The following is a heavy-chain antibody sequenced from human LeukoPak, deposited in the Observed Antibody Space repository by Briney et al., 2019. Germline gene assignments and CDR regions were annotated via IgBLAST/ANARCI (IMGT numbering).Heavy chain of an antibody. CDR1: RLTHRRYW. J-gene: IGHJ4*02. D-gene: IGHD3-16*01. CDR2: INEEGGER. V-gene: IGHV3-7*01. Sequence: GGSLRLSCAASRLTHRRYWMSWVGQAPGKGLEWVDNINEEGGERHYVDTVEGRFTISRDNAKNSLYLQMNSQRAEDTAVYYCARGGDLENWGRGTLVTVSS. CDR3: ARGGDLEN.